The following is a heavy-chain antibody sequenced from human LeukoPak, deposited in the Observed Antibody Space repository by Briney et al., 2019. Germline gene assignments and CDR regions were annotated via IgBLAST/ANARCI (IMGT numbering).Heavy chain of an antibody. CDR2: MNPNSGNT. CDR1: GYTFTSYG. D-gene: IGHD3-10*01. J-gene: IGHJ4*02. CDR3: ARESGLYGSGSRY. Sequence: ASVKVSCKASGYTFTSYGISWVRQAPGQGLEWMGWMNPNSGNTGYAQKFQGRVTMTRHTSISTAYMELSSLRSEDTAVYYCARESGLYGSGSRYWGQGTPVTVSS. V-gene: IGHV1-8*02.